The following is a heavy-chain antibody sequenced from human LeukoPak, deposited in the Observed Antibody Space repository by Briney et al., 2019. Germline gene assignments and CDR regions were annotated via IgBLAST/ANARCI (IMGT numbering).Heavy chain of an antibody. V-gene: IGHV4-30-2*01. Sequence: SETLSLTCTVSGGSISSGGYYWSWIRQPPGKGLEWIGYIYHSGSTYYNPSLKSRVTISVDRSKNQFSLKLSSVTAADTAVYYCARGAPTVTTFWFDPWGQGTLVTASS. CDR2: IYHSGST. CDR3: ARGAPTVTTFWFDP. CDR1: GGSISSGGYY. J-gene: IGHJ5*02. D-gene: IGHD4-17*01.